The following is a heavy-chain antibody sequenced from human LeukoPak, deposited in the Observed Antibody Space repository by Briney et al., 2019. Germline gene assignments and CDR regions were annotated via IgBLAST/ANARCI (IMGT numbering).Heavy chain of an antibody. V-gene: IGHV4-39*01. CDR1: GGSISSSSYY. CDR2: IYYSGST. J-gene: IGHJ4*02. CDR3: ARASGTMVRGGVDY. Sequence: PSETLSLTCTVSGGSISSSSYYWGWIRQPPGKGLEWIGSIYYSGSTYYNPSLKSRVTISVDTPKNQFSLKLSSVTAADTAVYYCARASGTMVRGGVDYWGQGTLVTVSS. D-gene: IGHD3-10*01.